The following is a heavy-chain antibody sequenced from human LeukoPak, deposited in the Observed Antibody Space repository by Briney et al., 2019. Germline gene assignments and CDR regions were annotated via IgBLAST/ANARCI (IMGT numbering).Heavy chain of an antibody. D-gene: IGHD2-15*01. CDR1: GYTFTIYA. J-gene: IGHJ4*02. CDR3: ARGVEDTGDY. V-gene: IGHV7-4-1*02. CDR2: INTNTGNP. Sequence: ASVKVSCKASGYTFTIYALNWVRQAPGQGLEWMGWINTNTGNPTYAQGFTGRFVFSVDTSVSTAYLQISSLKAEDTAVYYCARGVEDTGDYWGQGTLVTVSS.